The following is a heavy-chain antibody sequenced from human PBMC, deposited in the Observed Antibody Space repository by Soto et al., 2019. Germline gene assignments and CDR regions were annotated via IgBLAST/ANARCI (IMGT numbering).Heavy chain of an antibody. J-gene: IGHJ4*01. D-gene: IGHD2-2*01. Sequence: GGSLRLSCAASGFTFDDYGMSLVRQAPGNGLEYVSAISSNGGSTYYANSVKGRFTISRDNSKNTLYLQMGSLRAEDMAVFYCAREGYCSSTSCYSFDYWGHGTLVTVSS. CDR3: AREGYCSSTSCYSFDY. CDR2: ISSNGGST. CDR1: GFTFDDYG. V-gene: IGHV3-64*01.